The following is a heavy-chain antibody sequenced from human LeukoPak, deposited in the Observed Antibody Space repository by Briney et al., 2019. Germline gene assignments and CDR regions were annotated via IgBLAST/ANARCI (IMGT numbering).Heavy chain of an antibody. CDR2: LSKSGNT. V-gene: IGHV4-59*01. CDR1: GGSISSYY. CDR3: ARARYVNSFYAFDI. Sequence: SETLSLTCTVSGGSISSYYWSWIRLPPGQGLEWIGYLSKSGNTNYSPSLKSRVTIFRDTSKNQFFLKLSSVTAADTAVYYCARARYVNSFYAFDIWGQGTLVTVSS. J-gene: IGHJ3*02. D-gene: IGHD3-9*01.